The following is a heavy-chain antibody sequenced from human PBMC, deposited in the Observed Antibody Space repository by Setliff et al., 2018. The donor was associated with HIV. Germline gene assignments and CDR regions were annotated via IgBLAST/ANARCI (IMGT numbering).Heavy chain of an antibody. D-gene: IGHD2-15*01. CDR1: GVTSGDYY. J-gene: IGHJ6*03. CDR3: ARGFCSGGFCHPNFYPYMDV. V-gene: IGHV4-31*03. Sequence: LSLPCTFSGVTSGDYYWTWIRQHPVKGLEWIGYIYSSGTKYYNPSLKSRLAISLDASKNQFSLNLKSVTAADAAVYYCARGFCSGGFCHPNFYPYMDVWGKGTTVTVSS. CDR2: IYSSGTK.